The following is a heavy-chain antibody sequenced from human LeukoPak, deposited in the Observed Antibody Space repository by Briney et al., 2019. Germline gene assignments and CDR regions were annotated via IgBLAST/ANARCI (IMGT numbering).Heavy chain of an antibody. D-gene: IGHD2-2*01. V-gene: IGHV4-34*01. CDR1: GGSFSGYY. CDR3: ARGRRRGVVVPAAKSGLDY. J-gene: IGHJ4*02. Sequence: SETPSLTCAVYGGSFSGYYWSWIRQPPGKGLEWVGEINHSGSTNYNPSLKSRVNISVDTPKNQFSLKLSSVTAADTAVYYCARGRRRGVVVPAAKSGLDYWGQGTLVTVSS. CDR2: INHSGST.